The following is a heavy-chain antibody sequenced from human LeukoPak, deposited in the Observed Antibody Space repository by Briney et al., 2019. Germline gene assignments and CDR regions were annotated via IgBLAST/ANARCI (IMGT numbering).Heavy chain of an antibody. V-gene: IGHV3-30-3*01. Sequence: GGSLRLSCAASGFTFNNYAIHCVRQAPGKGLEWVAVISFGGDNKYYADSVKGRFTISRDNSKNTLYLQMNSLRAEDTAVYYCARSKYSSLYYGMDVWGQGTTVTVSS. D-gene: IGHD6-13*01. CDR3: ARSKYSSLYYGMDV. J-gene: IGHJ6*02. CDR1: GFTFNNYA. CDR2: ISFGGDNK.